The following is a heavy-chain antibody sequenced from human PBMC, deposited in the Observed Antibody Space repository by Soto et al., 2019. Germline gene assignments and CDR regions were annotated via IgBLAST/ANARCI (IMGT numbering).Heavy chain of an antibody. CDR3: AKSRTGPGDYFDY. D-gene: IGHD1-1*01. V-gene: IGHV3-23*01. CDR2: ISNGESNT. J-gene: IGHJ4*01. Sequence: PGGSLRLSCAASGFTFSNYAMTWVRQAPGKGLEWVSAISNGESNTYYADSVKGRFSISRDNSKNTLYLQMNNLRVEDTAVYYCAKSRTGPGDYFDYWGQGILVTVSS. CDR1: GFTFSNYA.